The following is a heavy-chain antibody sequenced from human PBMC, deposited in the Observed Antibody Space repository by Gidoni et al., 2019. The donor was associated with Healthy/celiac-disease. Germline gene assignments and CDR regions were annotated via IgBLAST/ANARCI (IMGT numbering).Heavy chain of an antibody. D-gene: IGHD2-8*02. CDR3: TYWSY. CDR1: GFNFSGSA. J-gene: IGHJ4*02. CDR2: IRSKANSYAT. Sequence: EVQLVESGGGLVQPGGSLNITCAASGFNFSGSAMHWGRQASGKGLEWVGRIRSKANSYATAYAASVKGRFTISRDDSKNTASLQMNSLKTEDTAVYYCTYWSYWGQGTLVTVSS. V-gene: IGHV3-73*02.